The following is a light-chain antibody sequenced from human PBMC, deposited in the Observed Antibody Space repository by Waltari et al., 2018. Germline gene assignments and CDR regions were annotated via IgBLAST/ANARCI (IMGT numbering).Light chain of an antibody. J-gene: IGKJ4*01. V-gene: IGKV1-39*01. CDR3: QQSYETPLT. Sequence: DTQMTQFPSSLSASVGDRVTITCRASHTITTYLNWYQQKPGKAPKVLISAASTLHSGVPSRFSGSGSGTYFTLTISSLQPEDFATYYCQQSYETPLTFGGGTRVEIK. CDR2: AAS. CDR1: HTITTY.